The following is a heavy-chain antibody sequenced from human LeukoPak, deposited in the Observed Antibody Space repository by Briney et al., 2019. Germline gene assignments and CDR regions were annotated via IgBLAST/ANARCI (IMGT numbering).Heavy chain of an antibody. CDR1: GFTFSYYW. V-gene: IGHV3-74*01. CDR2: IHNDGSST. CDR3: ERGDFFSFDL. D-gene: IGHD3-16*01. Sequence: GVSLTLSCAASGFTFSYYWMHWVRQAPGKGLVWVSRIHNDGSSTTHADSVKGRFTISRDNAKNTLFLQMSSLSADDTAVYYCERGDFFSFDLWGKGTLVTVS. J-gene: IGHJ4*02.